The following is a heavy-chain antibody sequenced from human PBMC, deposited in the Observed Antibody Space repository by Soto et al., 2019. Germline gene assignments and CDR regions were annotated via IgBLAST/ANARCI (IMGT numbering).Heavy chain of an antibody. J-gene: IGHJ4*02. CDR2: IYYSGST. CDR3: ARHPAIVRFPDY. D-gene: IGHD3-3*01. Sequence: ETLSLTCTVSGGSISSSSYYWGWIRQPPGKELEWIGSIYYSGSTYYKPSLKSRVTISVDTSKNQFSLKLSSVTAAESVVYYCARHPAIVRFPDYSGQGTLVT. V-gene: IGHV4-39*01. CDR1: GGSISSSSYY.